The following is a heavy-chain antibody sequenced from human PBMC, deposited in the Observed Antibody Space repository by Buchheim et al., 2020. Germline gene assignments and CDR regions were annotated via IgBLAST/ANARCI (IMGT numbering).Heavy chain of an antibody. CDR3: AKDRITMVRGVIISGKGYFDL. CDR1: GFTFSNYW. Sequence: EVQLVESGGGLVQPGGSLRLSCAASGFTFSNYWMHWVRQAPGQGLVWVSRINIDGSSTSYADSVKGRFTISRDNSKNTLYLQMNSLRAEDTAVYYCAKDRITMVRGVIISGKGYFDLWGRGTL. J-gene: IGHJ2*01. CDR2: INIDGSST. V-gene: IGHV3-74*01. D-gene: IGHD3-10*01.